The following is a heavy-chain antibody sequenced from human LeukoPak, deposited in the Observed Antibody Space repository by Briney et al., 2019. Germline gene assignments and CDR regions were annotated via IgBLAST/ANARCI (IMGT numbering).Heavy chain of an antibody. CDR1: GFTFGSYS. CDR3: TRVFPAFDI. V-gene: IGHV3-49*04. J-gene: IGHJ3*02. CDR2: IRNKGYGGTT. Sequence: GGSLRLSCAASGFTFGSYSMNWVRQAPGKGLEWVSFIRNKGYGGTTEYAASVKGRFTISRDDSKSIAYLQMNSLKTEDTAVYYCTRVFPAFDIWGQGTMVTVSS.